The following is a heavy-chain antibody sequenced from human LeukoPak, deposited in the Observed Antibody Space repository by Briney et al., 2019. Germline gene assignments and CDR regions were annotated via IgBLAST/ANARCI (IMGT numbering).Heavy chain of an antibody. J-gene: IGHJ6*02. CDR2: INTNTGNP. V-gene: IGHV7-4-1*02. CDR1: GYTFGSHS. D-gene: IGHD3-16*02. CDR3: ATLVVVDDYYGLDV. Sequence: ASVKVSCKASGYTFGSHSLNWVRQAPGQGPEWMGWINTNTGNPTYAQGFTGRLVFSLDTAVSTAYLQVSGLKAEDTAVYYCATLVVVDDYYGLDVWGQGTTVTVSS.